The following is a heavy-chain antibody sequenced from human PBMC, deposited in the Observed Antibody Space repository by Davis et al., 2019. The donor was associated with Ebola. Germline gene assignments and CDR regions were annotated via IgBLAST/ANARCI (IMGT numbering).Heavy chain of an antibody. Sequence: ASVKVSCKASGYTFTSYDINWVRQAPGQGLEWMGWISAYNGNTNYAQKVQGRVTMTTDTSTSTASMELKSLRSDDTAVYYCAREKLGGSSDYWGQGTLVTVSS. CDR2: ISAYNGNT. CDR3: AREKLGGSSDY. V-gene: IGHV1-18*01. CDR1: GYTFTSYD. J-gene: IGHJ4*02. D-gene: IGHD1-26*01.